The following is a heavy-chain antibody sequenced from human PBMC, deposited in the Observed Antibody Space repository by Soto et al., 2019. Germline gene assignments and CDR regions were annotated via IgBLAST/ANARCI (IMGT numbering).Heavy chain of an antibody. CDR1: GGSGRSDGYY. V-gene: IGHV4-61*08. CDR3: ARGIPRDGYNFGSGAMGV. CDR2: ISNSGNT. D-gene: IGHD5-12*01. J-gene: IGHJ6*02. Sequence: SETLSLTCTVSGGSGRSDGYYWSWIRQPPGKGLEWIGFISNSGNTKFNPSLKSRVTISLDTSKNQFSLRLTSVTAADTAVYYCARGIPRDGYNFGSGAMGVWGQGTTVTVSS.